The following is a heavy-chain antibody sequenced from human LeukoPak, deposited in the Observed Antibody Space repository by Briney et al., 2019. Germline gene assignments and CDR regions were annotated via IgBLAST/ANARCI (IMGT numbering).Heavy chain of an antibody. CDR1: GGSISSYY. CDR2: IYYTGST. Sequence: IPSETLSLTCTASGGSISSYYWSWIRQPPGKGLEWIGYIYYTGSTDYNPSLKSRVAISVGTSKNQFSLKLSSVTAADTAVYYCARGSKAAPGTFDYWGQGTLVTVSS. CDR3: ARGSKAAPGTFDY. D-gene: IGHD6-13*01. V-gene: IGHV4-59*01. J-gene: IGHJ4*02.